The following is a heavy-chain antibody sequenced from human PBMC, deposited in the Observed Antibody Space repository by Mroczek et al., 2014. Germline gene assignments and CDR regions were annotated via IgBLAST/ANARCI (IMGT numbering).Heavy chain of an antibody. Sequence: QVQLVQSGAEVKKPGSSVKVSCKASGGTFSRYTISWVRQAPGQGLEWMGRIISSLDIANYEQKFQGRLAISADTSTSTTYMELSGLTSDDTAVYYCARDYYNSGSYFSDPFDIWAKGQWSPSLQ. J-gene: IGHJ3*02. V-gene: IGHV1-69*04. D-gene: IGHD3-10*01. CDR1: GGTFSRYT. CDR2: IISSLDIA. CDR3: ARDYYNSGSYFSDPFDI.